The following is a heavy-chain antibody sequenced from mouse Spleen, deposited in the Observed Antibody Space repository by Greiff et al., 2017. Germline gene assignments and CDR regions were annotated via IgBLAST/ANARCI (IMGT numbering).Heavy chain of an antibody. CDR1: GFTFSDYG. CDR2: ISSGSSTN. V-gene: IGHV5-17*01. D-gene: IGHD1-2*01. CDR3: ATIHYYGYDFDY. Sequence: EVQLVESGGGLVKPGGSLNLSCAASGFTFSDYGIHWVRQAPGKGLEWVAYISSGSSTNYYADTVKGRFTISRDNAKNTLFLQMTSLRSEDTAMYYCATIHYYGYDFDYWGQGTTLTVSS. J-gene: IGHJ2*01.